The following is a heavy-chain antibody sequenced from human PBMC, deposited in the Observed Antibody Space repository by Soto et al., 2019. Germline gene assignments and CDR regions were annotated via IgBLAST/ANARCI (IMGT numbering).Heavy chain of an antibody. D-gene: IGHD3-3*01. V-gene: IGHV4-30-4*01. J-gene: IGHJ5*02. CDR3: ARVYGGYDFCSGYYTSWFDP. Sequence: QVQLQESGPGLVKTSQTLSLTCTVSGGSISSGDYYWGWIRQPPGKGLEWIGYIYYSGSTCYNPPHKSRVTISVDTSTKQSSLKLSSVTAADTAVYYCARVYGGYDFCSGYYTSWFDPWGQGTLVTVSS. CDR2: IYYSGST. CDR1: GGSISSGDYY.